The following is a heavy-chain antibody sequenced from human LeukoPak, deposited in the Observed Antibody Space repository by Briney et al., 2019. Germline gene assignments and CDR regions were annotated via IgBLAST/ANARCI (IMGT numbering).Heavy chain of an antibody. CDR1: GFTFSSYA. CDR3: AKDSSKNTKKHFDY. V-gene: IGHV3-23*01. CDR2: IRCIGGRT. D-gene: IGHD2/OR15-2a*01. J-gene: IGHJ4*02. Sequence: GGSLRLSCSASGFTFSSYAMSWVRQAPGKGLEWVSAIRCIGGRTYYADPVTGRFTISKDNSKNTLYLQMNSLRAENTAVYICAKDSSKNTKKHFDYWGQGTLVTVSS.